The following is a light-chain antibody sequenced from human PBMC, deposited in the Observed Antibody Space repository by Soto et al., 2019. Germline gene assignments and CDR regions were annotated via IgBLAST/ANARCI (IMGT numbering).Light chain of an antibody. V-gene: IGLV2-14*01. J-gene: IGLJ3*02. Sequence: QSVLTQPASVSGSPGQSITIFCTGTSSDVGGYKYVSWYQQHPGKAPKLMIYEVTNRPSGVSNRFSGSKSGNTASLTISGLQAEDEAEYYCSSYTSSTTRLFGGGTKLTVL. CDR2: EVT. CDR3: SSYTSSTTRL. CDR1: SSDVGGYKY.